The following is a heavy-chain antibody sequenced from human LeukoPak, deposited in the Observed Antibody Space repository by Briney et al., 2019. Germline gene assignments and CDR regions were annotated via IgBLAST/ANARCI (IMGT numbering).Heavy chain of an antibody. J-gene: IGHJ3*02. CDR2: INHSGST. V-gene: IGHV4-39*07. CDR3: ARPMTTVTSDAFDI. Sequence: SETLSLTCTVSGGSISSSSYYWGWIRQPPGKGLEWIGEINHSGSTNYNPSLKSRVTISVDTSKNQFSLKLSSVTAADTAVYYCARPMTTVTSDAFDIWGQGTMVTVSS. CDR1: GGSISSSSYY. D-gene: IGHD4-17*01.